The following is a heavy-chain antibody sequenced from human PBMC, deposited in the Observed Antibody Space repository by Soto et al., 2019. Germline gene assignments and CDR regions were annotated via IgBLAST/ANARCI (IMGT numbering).Heavy chain of an antibody. CDR3: ARVNGPWAFDI. CDR2: VNPISGNT. V-gene: IGHV1-8*01. J-gene: IGHJ3*02. Sequence: ASVKVSCKTSGYTFISYDINWVRQATGQGLEWMGWVNPISGNTGYAQNFQGRVTMTRNTSISTASMELSSLRSEDTAIYYCARVNGPWAFDIWGQGTMVTVSS. CDR1: GYTFISYD.